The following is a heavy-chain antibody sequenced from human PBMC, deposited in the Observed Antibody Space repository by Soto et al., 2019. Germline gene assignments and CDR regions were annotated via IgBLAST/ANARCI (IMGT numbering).Heavy chain of an antibody. V-gene: IGHV4-34*01. CDR1: GGSFSGHY. CDR2: INDSGST. Sequence: QVQLQQWGAGLLKPSETLSLTCAVYGGSFSGHYWTWIRQAPGKGLEWIGEINDSGSTNYNPSLKSRVTISLVTSKTQFSLKLSSLTAADTAVYYCAMRPWAFDIWGQGTMVTVSS. J-gene: IGHJ3*02. CDR3: AMRPWAFDI.